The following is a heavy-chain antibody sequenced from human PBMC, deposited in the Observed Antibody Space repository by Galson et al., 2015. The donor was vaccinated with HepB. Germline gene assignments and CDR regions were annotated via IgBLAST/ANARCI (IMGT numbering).Heavy chain of an antibody. V-gene: IGHV3-21*01. J-gene: IGHJ3*02. CDR2: ISSSSSYI. CDR1: GFTFSSYS. Sequence: SLRLSCAASGFTFSSYSMNWVRQAPGKGLEWVSSISSSSSYIYYADSVKGRFTIPRDNAKNSLYLQMNSLRAEDTAVYYCARVLGSVYDSSGYYYVGAFDIWGQGTMVTVSS. CDR3: ARVLGSVYDSSGYYYVGAFDI. D-gene: IGHD3-22*01.